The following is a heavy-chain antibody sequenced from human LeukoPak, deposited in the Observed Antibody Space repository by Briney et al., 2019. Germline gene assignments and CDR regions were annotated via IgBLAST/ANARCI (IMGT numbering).Heavy chain of an antibody. Sequence: GGSLRLSCVASGFSLSDYYMSWIRQAPGKGLEGGSYIGSTIYYANSVKGRLTISRDNAKNTLYLQMNSLRAEDTAVYYCAKTEQAGPYYYYGMDVWGQGTTVTVSS. J-gene: IGHJ6*02. CDR1: GFSLSDYY. D-gene: IGHD6-19*01. CDR2: IGSTI. V-gene: IGHV3-11*01. CDR3: AKTEQAGPYYYYGMDV.